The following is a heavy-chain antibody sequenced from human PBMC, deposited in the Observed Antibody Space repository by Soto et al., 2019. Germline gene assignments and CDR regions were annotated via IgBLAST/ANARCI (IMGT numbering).Heavy chain of an antibody. J-gene: IGHJ3*02. V-gene: IGHV3-30*18. CDR1: ELTISSYG. CDR3: AKLLVVVVAATLDAFDI. D-gene: IGHD2-15*01. Sequence: GGSKRLSNAASELTISSYGMHWIRQKPGKGLEWVAVISYDGSNKYYADSVKGRFTISRDNSKNTLYLQMNSLRAEDTAVYYCAKLLVVVVAATLDAFDIWGQGTMVTVSS. CDR2: ISYDGSNK.